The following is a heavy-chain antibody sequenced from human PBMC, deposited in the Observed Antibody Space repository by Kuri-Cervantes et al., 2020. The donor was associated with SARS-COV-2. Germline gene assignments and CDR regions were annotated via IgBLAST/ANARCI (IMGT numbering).Heavy chain of an antibody. J-gene: IGHJ4*02. Sequence: GESLKISCAASGITVSTNCMNWVRQAPGKGLEWLSVMYSGRSTYYADSVKGRFTISRDTSKNTVYLQMNSLRGDDTAVYYCTRGSIAGRRGIFDFWGQGTVVTVSS. CDR3: TRGSIAGRRGIFDF. D-gene: IGHD6-6*01. CDR1: GITVSTNC. CDR2: MYSGRST. V-gene: IGHV3-53*01.